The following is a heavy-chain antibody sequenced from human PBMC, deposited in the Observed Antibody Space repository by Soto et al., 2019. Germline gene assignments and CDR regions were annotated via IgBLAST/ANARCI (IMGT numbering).Heavy chain of an antibody. Sequence: SETLSLTCAVYGGSFSGYYWSWIRQPPGKGLEWIGYIYYSGSTNYNPSLKSRVTISVDTSKNQFSLKLSSVTAADTAVYYCARRNDYGDVFDYWGQGTLVTVSS. CDR3: ARRNDYGDVFDY. V-gene: IGHV4-59*08. CDR2: IYYSGST. J-gene: IGHJ4*02. D-gene: IGHD4-17*01. CDR1: GGSFSGYY.